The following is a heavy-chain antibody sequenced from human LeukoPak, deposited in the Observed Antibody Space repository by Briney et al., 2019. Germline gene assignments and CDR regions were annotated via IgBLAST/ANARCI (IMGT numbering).Heavy chain of an antibody. D-gene: IGHD6-6*01. J-gene: IGHJ6*03. CDR3: ARSLAARRDFMDV. V-gene: IGHV3-74*01. CDR1: GFTFSSYW. CDR2: INTDGSST. Sequence: GGSLRLSCAASGFTFSSYWMHWVRQAPGKGLVWVSRINTDGSSTSYADSVKGRFTISRDNAKNTLYLQMNSLRAEDTAVYYCARSLAARRDFMDVWGKGTTVTVSS.